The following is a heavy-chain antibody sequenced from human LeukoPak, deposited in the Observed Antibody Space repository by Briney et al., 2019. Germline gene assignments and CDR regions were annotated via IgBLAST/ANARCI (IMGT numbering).Heavy chain of an antibody. CDR3: ARGEMATIEDAFDI. Sequence: SETLSLTCTGSGYSISSGYYWAWIRQPPGKGLEWIGSIYHSGSTYYNPSLKSRVTMSVDTSKNQFSLNLSSVTAADTAVYYCARGEMATIEDAFDIWGQGTMVTVSS. CDR1: GYSISSGYY. J-gene: IGHJ3*02. CDR2: IYHSGST. V-gene: IGHV4-38-2*02. D-gene: IGHD5-24*01.